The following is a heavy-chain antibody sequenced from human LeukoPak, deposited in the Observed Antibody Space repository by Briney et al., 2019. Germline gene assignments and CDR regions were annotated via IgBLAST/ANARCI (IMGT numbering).Heavy chain of an antibody. J-gene: IGHJ4*02. Sequence: TGGSLRLSCAACGFTFSSYAMIWVRQPPGKGLEWVSSIFPSGGEIHYADSVRGRFTISRDNSKSTLSLQMNSLRAEDTAIYYCATYRQVLLPFESWGQGTLVTVSS. CDR3: ATYRQVLLPFES. V-gene: IGHV3-23*01. CDR1: GFTFSSYA. CDR2: IFPSGGEI. D-gene: IGHD2-8*02.